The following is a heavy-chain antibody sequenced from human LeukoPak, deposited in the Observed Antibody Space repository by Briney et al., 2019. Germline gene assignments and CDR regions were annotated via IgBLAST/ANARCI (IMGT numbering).Heavy chain of an antibody. D-gene: IGHD6-6*01. Sequence: PGGSLRLSCAASGFTFSSYSMNWVRQAPGKGLEWVSSISISGDDTYYADSVKGRFTISRDNSKNTLYLQMNSLRAEDTAVYYCARDQTYSSSSDYYYYMDVWGKGTTVTVSS. CDR1: GFTFSSYS. CDR3: ARDQTYSSSSDYYYYMDV. J-gene: IGHJ6*03. V-gene: IGHV3-21*01. CDR2: ISISGDDT.